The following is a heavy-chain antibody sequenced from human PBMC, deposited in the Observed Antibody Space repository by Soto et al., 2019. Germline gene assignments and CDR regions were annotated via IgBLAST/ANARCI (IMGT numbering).Heavy chain of an antibody. V-gene: IGHV4-39*07. Sequence: SETLSLTCTVSGGSISSSSYYWGWIRQPPGKGLEWIGSIYYSGSTCYNPSLKSRVTISVDSSKNQFSLKLDSVTAADTAVYYCARLGGYYQAFDSWGQGTLVTVSS. D-gene: IGHD3-22*01. CDR3: ARLGGYYQAFDS. CDR1: GGSISSSSYY. J-gene: IGHJ4*02. CDR2: IYYSGST.